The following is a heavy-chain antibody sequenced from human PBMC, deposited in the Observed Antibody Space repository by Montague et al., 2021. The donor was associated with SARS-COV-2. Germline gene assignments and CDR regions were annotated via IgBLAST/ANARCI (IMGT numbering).Heavy chain of an antibody. CDR1: DGSLSDYS. D-gene: IGHD3-22*01. CDR2: INHRGST. J-gene: IGHJ4*02. Sequence: SETLSLTCAVYDGSLSDYSWTWIRQPPGKGLEWIGEINHRGSTNXNPSLKSRVTISVDTSKNQFSLKMTSMTAADTAVYYCARGRQHINMVVVVVTGGEYYFDFWGQGTLVAVSS. CDR3: ARGRQHINMVVVVVTGGEYYFDF. V-gene: IGHV4-34*01.